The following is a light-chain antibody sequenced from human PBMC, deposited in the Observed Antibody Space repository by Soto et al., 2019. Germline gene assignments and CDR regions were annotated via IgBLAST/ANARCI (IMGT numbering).Light chain of an antibody. CDR3: QSYDSSLSGVV. CDR1: SSNIGAGYD. J-gene: IGLJ2*01. V-gene: IGLV1-40*01. CDR2: GNT. Sequence: QSVLTQPPSVSGAPGQRVRISCTGSSSNIGAGYDVHWYQQVPGTAPKLLIYGNTNRPSGVPDRFSGSKSGTSASLAITGLQAEDEADYYCQSYDSSLSGVVFGGGTQLTVL.